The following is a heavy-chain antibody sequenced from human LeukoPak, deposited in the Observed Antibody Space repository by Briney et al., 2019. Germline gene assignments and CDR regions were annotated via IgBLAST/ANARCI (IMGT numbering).Heavy chain of an antibody. CDR1: GFTFSSYS. CDR3: ASEQLSDAFDI. CDR2: ISSSSSYI. Sequence: SGGSLRLSCATSGFTFSSYSMNWVRQAPGKGPEWVSSISSSSSYIYYADSVKGRFTISRDNAKNSLYLQMNSLRAEDTAVYYCASEQLSDAFDIWGQGTMVTVSS. V-gene: IGHV3-21*01. J-gene: IGHJ3*02. D-gene: IGHD6-6*01.